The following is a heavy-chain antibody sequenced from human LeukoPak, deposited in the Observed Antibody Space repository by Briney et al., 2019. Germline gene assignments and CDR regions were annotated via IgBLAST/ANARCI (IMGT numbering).Heavy chain of an antibody. Sequence: ASVKVSCKASGYTFITYGISWVRQAPGQGLEWMGWISAYDGDTDYAQKVQGRVTMTTDTSTSTAYMEVRSLRSDDTAVYYCASSWRVWGQGTLVTVSS. CDR1: GYTFITYG. V-gene: IGHV1-18*01. D-gene: IGHD6-13*01. CDR2: ISAYDGDT. J-gene: IGHJ4*02. CDR3: ASSWRV.